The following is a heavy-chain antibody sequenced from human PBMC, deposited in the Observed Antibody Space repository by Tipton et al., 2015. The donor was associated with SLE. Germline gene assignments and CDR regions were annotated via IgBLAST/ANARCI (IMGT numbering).Heavy chain of an antibody. Sequence: QLVQSGVEVKKPGASVRVSCKASGYTFTTYGISWVRQAPGQGLEWMGWISTYNGNTNYARKLQGRVTMTSDTSTSTAYMELRSLRSDDTAIYYCARVRVDTAMGVFDFWGQGTLVTVSS. CDR1: GYTFTTYG. CDR3: ARVRVDTAMGVFDF. J-gene: IGHJ4*02. V-gene: IGHV1-18*01. D-gene: IGHD5-18*01. CDR2: ISTYNGNT.